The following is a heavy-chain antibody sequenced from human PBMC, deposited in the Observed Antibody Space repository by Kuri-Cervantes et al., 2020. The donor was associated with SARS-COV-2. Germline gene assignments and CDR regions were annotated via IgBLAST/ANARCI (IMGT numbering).Heavy chain of an antibody. CDR2: ISNDGRTE. J-gene: IGHJ6*02. V-gene: IGHV3-30*04. CDR3: ARDPHGMDV. Sequence: GGSLRLSCAASGFTVSSHVTHWVRQAPGKGLEWVTVISNDGRTEHYADSVKGRFTISRDKAKNTLYLQMNSLRPEDTAVYYCARDPHGMDVWGQGTMVTVSS. CDR1: GFTVSSHV.